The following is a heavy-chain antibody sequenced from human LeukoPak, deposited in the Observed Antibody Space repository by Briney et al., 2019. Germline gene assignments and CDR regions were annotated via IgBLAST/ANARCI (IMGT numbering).Heavy chain of an antibody. CDR1: GFTFGDYA. Sequence: GGSLRLSCTASGFTFGDYAMSWFRQAPGKGLEWVGFIRSKAYGGTTEYAASVKGRFTISRDDSKSIAYLQMNSLKTEDTAVYYCTRTYSSSWSWYFDYWGQGTLVTVSS. D-gene: IGHD6-13*01. V-gene: IGHV3-49*03. CDR3: TRTYSSSWSWYFDY. CDR2: IRSKAYGGTT. J-gene: IGHJ4*02.